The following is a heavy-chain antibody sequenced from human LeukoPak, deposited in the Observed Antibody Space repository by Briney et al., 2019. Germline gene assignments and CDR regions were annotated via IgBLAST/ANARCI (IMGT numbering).Heavy chain of an antibody. D-gene: IGHD1-26*01. CDR1: GGSITSSTYY. CDR2: IYYSGST. V-gene: IGHV4-39*01. J-gene: IGHJ4*02. CDR3: ARNASDSGTTYFDY. Sequence: SETLSLTCTVSGGSITSSTYYWGWIRQPPGKGLEWIGSIYYSGSTSYNPSLKSRVTISVDTSKNQFSLKLDSVTAADTAVYYCARNASDSGTTYFDYWGQGTLVTVSS.